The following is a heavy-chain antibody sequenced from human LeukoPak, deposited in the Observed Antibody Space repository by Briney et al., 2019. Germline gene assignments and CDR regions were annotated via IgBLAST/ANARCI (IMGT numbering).Heavy chain of an antibody. CDR2: IFYSGST. V-gene: IGHV4-4*02. CDR3: AKSNGYGLVDI. CDR1: GGSISSGNW. Sequence: SGTLSLTCAVSGGSISSGNWWSWVRQPPGKGLQWIGEIFYSGSTYYSPSLKSRVTISLDTSRNQFSLKLNSVTAADTAVYYCAKSNGYGLVDIWGQGTMVTVSS. J-gene: IGHJ3*02. D-gene: IGHD3-10*01.